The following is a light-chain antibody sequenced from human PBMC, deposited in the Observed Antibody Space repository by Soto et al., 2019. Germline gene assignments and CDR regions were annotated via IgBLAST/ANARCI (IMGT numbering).Light chain of an antibody. CDR3: QQYGSSPRT. V-gene: IGKV3-20*01. J-gene: IGKJ1*01. CDR2: GAS. Sequence: NVLTQSPCTLSLSPGERATLSCRASQSVSSSYLAWYQQKPGQAPRLLIYGASSRATGIPDRFSGSGSGTDFTLTISRLEPEDFAAYYCQQYGSSPRTFGQGTKVDIK. CDR1: QSVSSSY.